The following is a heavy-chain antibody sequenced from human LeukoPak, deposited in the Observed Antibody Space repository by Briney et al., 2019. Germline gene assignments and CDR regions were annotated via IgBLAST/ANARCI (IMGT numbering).Heavy chain of an antibody. V-gene: IGHV1-46*01. J-gene: IGHJ5*02. Sequence: VASVKVSCKASGYTFTSYYMHWVRQAPGQGLEWMGIINPSGGSTSYAQKFQGRVTMTRDTSISTAYMELSRLRSDDTAVYYCARSMVRGVLMGNWFDPWGQGTLVTVSS. CDR2: INPSGGST. CDR1: GYTFTSYY. CDR3: ARSMVRGVLMGNWFDP. D-gene: IGHD3-10*01.